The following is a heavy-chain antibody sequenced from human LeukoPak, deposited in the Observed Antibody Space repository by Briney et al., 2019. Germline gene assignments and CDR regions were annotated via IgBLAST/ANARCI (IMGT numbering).Heavy chain of an antibody. CDR2: ITSTSTYI. CDR1: GFTFTDYT. D-gene: IGHD4-17*01. Sequence: GGSLRLSCAASGFTFTDYTTNWVRQAPGKGQELVSFITSTSTYIYYADSFKGRFTISRDNAKNSLYLQMNGLRADDTAVHYCARGSPTVTMQYWGQGTLFTVSS. CDR3: ARGSPTVTMQY. V-gene: IGHV3-21*01. J-gene: IGHJ4*02.